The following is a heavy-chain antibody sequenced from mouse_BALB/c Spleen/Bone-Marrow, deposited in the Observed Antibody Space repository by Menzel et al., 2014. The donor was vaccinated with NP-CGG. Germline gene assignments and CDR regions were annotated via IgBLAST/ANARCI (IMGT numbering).Heavy chain of an antibody. CDR3: AKAAYYDYDGRAMDY. CDR2: INPYNDVT. J-gene: IGHJ4*01. D-gene: IGHD2-4*01. Sequence: VQLQQSGPELVKPGASVEMSCKASGYTFTSNIINWVKQKPGQGLEWIGYINPYNDVTKYNEKLKGKATLTSDMSSNTAYMELSSLTSEDSAVYYCAKAAYYDYDGRAMDYWGQGNLSHRLL. CDR1: GYTFTSNI. V-gene: IGHV1-14*01.